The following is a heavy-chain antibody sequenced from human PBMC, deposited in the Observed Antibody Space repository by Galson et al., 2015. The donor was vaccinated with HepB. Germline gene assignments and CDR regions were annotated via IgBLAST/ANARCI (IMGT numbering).Heavy chain of an antibody. CDR2: ISSSSSYI. CDR3: ARDGDSEYLTGDTNFDY. CDR1: GFTFSSYS. J-gene: IGHJ4*02. V-gene: IGHV3-21*01. Sequence: SLRLSCAASGFTFSSYSMNWVRQAPGKGLEWVSSISSSSSYIYYADSVKGRFTISRDNAKNSLYLQMNSLRAEDTAVCYCARDGDSEYLTGDTNFDYWGQGTLVTVSS. D-gene: IGHD3-9*01.